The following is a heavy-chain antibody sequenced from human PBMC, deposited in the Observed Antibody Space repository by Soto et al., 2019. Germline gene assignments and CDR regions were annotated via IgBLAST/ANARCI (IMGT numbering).Heavy chain of an antibody. CDR2: ISSSGSTI. CDR1: GFTFSDYY. J-gene: IGHJ4*02. V-gene: IGHV3-11*01. Sequence: QVQLVASGGGLVKSGGSLRLSCAAAGFTFSDYYMSWIRQAPGKGLEWVSYISSSGSTIYYADSVKGRFTISRDNAKNSLYQQMNTLRDEDTAVYYCPKQDASVLMEYAIDYWGQATLVNVCS. CDR3: PKQDASVLMEYAIDY. D-gene: IGHD2-8*01.